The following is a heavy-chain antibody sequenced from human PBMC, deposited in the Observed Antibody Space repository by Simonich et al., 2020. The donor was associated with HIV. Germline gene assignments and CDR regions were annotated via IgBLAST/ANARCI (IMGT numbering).Heavy chain of an antibody. CDR3: ARGIPRNYYYFYYMDV. Sequence: QVQLQQWGAGLLKPSETLSLTCAVYGGSFSGHYWSWIRQPPGKGLEWIGEINHSGRTNYNPSLKSRVTISVDTSKNQFSLKLSSVTAADTAVYSCARGIPRNYYYFYYMDVWGKGTTVIVSS. D-gene: IGHD1-1*01. CDR1: GGSFSGHY. V-gene: IGHV4-34*01. CDR2: INHSGRT. J-gene: IGHJ6*03.